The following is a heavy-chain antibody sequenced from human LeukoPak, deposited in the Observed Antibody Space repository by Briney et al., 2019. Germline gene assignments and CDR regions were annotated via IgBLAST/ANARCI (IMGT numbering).Heavy chain of an antibody. CDR3: GRAFPPLRTSSAGDL. CDR2: ISGRSSHV. Sequence: TPGGSLRLSCSASGFSFSDYDMNWVRQAPGKGLEWVSAISGRSSHVYYGESVKVRFTSSRDNAKNSLYLQLDSLGVEDTAVYYCGRAFPPLRTSSAGDLWGQGTLVTVSS. D-gene: IGHD3-16*01. J-gene: IGHJ1*01. CDR1: GFSFSDYD. V-gene: IGHV3-21*01.